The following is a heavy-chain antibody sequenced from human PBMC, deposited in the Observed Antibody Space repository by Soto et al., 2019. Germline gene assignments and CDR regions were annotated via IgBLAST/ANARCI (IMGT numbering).Heavy chain of an antibody. D-gene: IGHD3-22*01. V-gene: IGHV4-59*01. CDR3: ARDGLHGVTMSCLGAWFDP. J-gene: IGHJ5*02. CDR2: IHYSGIT. CDR1: GGSINNYY. Sequence: SETLSLTCSVSGGSINNYYWSWIRQSPGKGLEWIGYIHYSGITKYNPSLESRVTMPVDVARNQFSLNLNSVTAADTAVYFCARDGLHGVTMSCLGAWFDPWGQGTLVTVSS.